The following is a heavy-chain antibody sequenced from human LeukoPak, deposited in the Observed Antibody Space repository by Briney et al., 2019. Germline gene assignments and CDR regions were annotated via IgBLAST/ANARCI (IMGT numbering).Heavy chain of an antibody. CDR2: ISSSSSYI. V-gene: IGHV3-21*04. Sequence: KSGGSLRLSCAASGFTFSSYSMNWVRQAPGKGLEWVSSISSSSSYIYYADSVKGRFTISRDNAKNSLYLQMNSLRAEDTAVYYCARGGYDFWSGYYTGINYYGMDVWGQGTTVTVSS. D-gene: IGHD3-3*01. J-gene: IGHJ6*02. CDR1: GFTFSSYS. CDR3: ARGGYDFWSGYYTGINYYGMDV.